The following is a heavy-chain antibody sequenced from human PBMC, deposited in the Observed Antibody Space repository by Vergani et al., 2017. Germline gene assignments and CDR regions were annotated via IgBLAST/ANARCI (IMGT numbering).Heavy chain of an antibody. J-gene: IGHJ3*02. D-gene: IGHD6-13*01. CDR3: TTDPLVRHDALDI. CDR1: GFTFSNAW. Sequence: EVQLVESGGGLVKPGGSLRLSCAASGFTFSNAWMSWVRQAPGKGLEWVGRIKSKTDGGTTDYAAPVKGRFTISRDDSKNTLYLQMNSLKTEDTAVYYCTTDPLVRHDALDIWGQGTMVTVSS. CDR2: IKSKTDGGTT. V-gene: IGHV3-15*01.